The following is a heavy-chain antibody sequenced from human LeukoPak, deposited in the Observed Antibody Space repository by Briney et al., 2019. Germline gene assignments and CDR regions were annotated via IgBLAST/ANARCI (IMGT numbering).Heavy chain of an antibody. CDR3: ARDHGAASSYFHFDY. J-gene: IGHJ4*02. V-gene: IGHV1-46*01. CDR2: INPSGGST. CDR1: GYPFTSYY. Sequence: ASVKVSCKASGYPFTSYYMHWVRQAPGQGLEWMGIINPSGGSTSYAQKFQGRVTMTRDTSTSTVYMELSSLRSEDTAVYYCARDHGAASSYFHFDYWGQGTLVTVSS. D-gene: IGHD3-9*01.